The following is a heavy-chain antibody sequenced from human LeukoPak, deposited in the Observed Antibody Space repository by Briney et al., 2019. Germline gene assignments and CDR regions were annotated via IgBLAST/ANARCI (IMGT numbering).Heavy chain of an antibody. D-gene: IGHD1-1*01. J-gene: IGHJ5*02. CDR2: IIPIFGTA. CDR3: ARAQTGTSLIFDP. CDR1: GGTFSSYA. Sequence: ASVRVSCKASGGTFSSYAISWVRQAPGQGLEWMGGIIPIFGTANYAQKFQGRVTITADESTSTAYMELSSLRSEDTAVYYCARAQTGTSLIFDPWGQGTLVTVSS. V-gene: IGHV1-69*13.